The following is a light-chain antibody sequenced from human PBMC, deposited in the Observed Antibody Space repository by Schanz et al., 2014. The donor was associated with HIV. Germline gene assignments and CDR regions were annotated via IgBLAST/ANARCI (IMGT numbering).Light chain of an antibody. J-gene: IGLJ2*01. CDR1: SIDVGGYDY. V-gene: IGLV2-14*03. CDR3: SSHAGRSSFVV. CDR2: DVS. Sequence: QSALTQPASLSGSPGQSITISCTGTSIDVGGYDYVSWYQQHPDKAPRLIIYDVSNRPSGVSSRFSGSKSGSAASLTISGLQAEDEADYYCSSHAGRSSFVVFGGGTKLTVL.